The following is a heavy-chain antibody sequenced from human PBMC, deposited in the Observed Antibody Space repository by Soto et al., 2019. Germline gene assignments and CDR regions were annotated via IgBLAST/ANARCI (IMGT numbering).Heavy chain of an antibody. CDR3: ARGISGGRHFDY. CDR2: IYYSGST. J-gene: IGHJ4*02. V-gene: IGHV4-39*07. CDR1: GGSISSSSYY. Sequence: SETLSLTCTVSGGSISSSSYYWGWIRQPPGKGLEWIGSIYYSGSTYYNPSLKSRVTISVDTSKNQFSLKLSSVTAADTAVYYCARGISGGRHFDYWGQGTLVTVSS. D-gene: IGHD2-15*01.